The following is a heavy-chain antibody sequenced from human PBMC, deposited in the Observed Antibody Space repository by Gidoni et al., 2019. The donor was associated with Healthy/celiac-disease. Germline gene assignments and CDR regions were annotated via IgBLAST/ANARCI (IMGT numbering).Heavy chain of an antibody. Sequence: QVQLQESGPGLVKPSETLSLTCAVPGYSISSGYYWGWIRQPPGKGLEWIGSIYHSGSTYYNPSLKSRVTISVDTSKNQFSLKLSSVTAADTAVYYCARDRWFGELPYYYGMDVWGQGTTVTVSS. CDR2: IYHSGST. J-gene: IGHJ6*02. V-gene: IGHV4-38-2*02. CDR1: GYSISSGYY. CDR3: ARDRWFGELPYYYGMDV. D-gene: IGHD3-10*01.